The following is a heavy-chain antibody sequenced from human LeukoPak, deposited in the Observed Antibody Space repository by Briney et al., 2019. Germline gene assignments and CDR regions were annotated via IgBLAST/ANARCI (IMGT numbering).Heavy chain of an antibody. V-gene: IGHV4-4*02. D-gene: IGHD3-22*01. CDR3: ARRDDSSGYHKIFDY. CDR1: GGSISSNKW. J-gene: IGHJ4*02. CDR2: DVHSGST. Sequence: SETLSLTCAVSGGSISSNKWWSWLRQAPGKGLEWLGEDVHSGSTNYNPSLKSRVTISIDTSKNQFYLKQSSLTAADTAVYYCARRDDSSGYHKIFDYWGPGNLVTVSS.